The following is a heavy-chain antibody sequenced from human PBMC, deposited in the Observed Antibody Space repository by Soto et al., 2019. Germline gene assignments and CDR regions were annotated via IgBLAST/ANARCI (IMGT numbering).Heavy chain of an antibody. D-gene: IGHD4-17*01. CDR2: VFYTGST. Sequence: QLRLQESGPGLVKPSETLSLTCSVSGGSISDSNSYWGWIRQPPGKGLEWIGSVFYTGSTYYNPALKSRVTISVDTSRSQFSLKVTSVTAAGTAVYYCVSQDYEGDFYYYMDVWGKGTTVSVSS. J-gene: IGHJ6*03. V-gene: IGHV4-39*01. CDR1: GGSISDSNSY. CDR3: VSQDYEGDFYYYMDV.